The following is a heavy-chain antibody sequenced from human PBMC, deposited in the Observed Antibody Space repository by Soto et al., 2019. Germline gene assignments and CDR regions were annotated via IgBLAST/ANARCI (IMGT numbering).Heavy chain of an antibody. J-gene: IGHJ6*02. D-gene: IGHD3-10*01. Sequence: RSLTCTVSGGSVSSGGYPWTWIRQPPGKGLEWIGYIHHSGTTNYNPSVTSRVTISVDTSKNQLSLKLNSVTAADTAVYYCARVLLWFGELYSDRAYFYYGMDVWGQGTKVTVSS. CDR3: ARVLLWFGELYSDRAYFYYGMDV. V-gene: IGHV4-61*08. CDR2: IHHSGTT. CDR1: GGSVSSGGYP.